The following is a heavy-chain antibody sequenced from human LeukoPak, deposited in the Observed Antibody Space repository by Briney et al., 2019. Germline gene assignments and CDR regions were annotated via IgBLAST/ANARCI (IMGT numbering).Heavy chain of an antibody. J-gene: IGHJ5*02. Sequence: PSETLSLTCTASGFSISSYYWSWIRQPPGKGLEWMGYIYYSGSTNYNPSLKSRRTISVNASNTKFSLKLSFMTPADKAVYYCVRRNSGGRNRFDPWGQGTLVTVSS. D-gene: IGHD1-26*01. V-gene: IGHV4-59*08. CDR3: VRRNSGGRNRFDP. CDR1: GFSISSYY. CDR2: IYYSGST.